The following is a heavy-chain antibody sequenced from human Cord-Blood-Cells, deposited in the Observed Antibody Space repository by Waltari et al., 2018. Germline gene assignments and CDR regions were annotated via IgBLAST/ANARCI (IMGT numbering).Heavy chain of an antibody. CDR3: ARARRDGYNPFDY. J-gene: IGHJ4*02. V-gene: IGHV4-31*03. Sequence: QTLSLTCTVSGGSISSGGYYWSWIRQHPGKGLEWIGYIYYSGSTYYNPSLKSRVTISVDTSKNQFSLKLSSVTAADTAAYYCARARRDGYNPFDYWGQGTLVTVSS. D-gene: IGHD5-12*01. CDR2: IYYSGST. CDR1: GGSISSGGYY.